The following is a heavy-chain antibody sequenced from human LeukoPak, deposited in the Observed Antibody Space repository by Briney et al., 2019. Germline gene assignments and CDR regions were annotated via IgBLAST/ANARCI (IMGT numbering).Heavy chain of an antibody. Sequence: PSETLSLTCSVSGGSISIGSYYWYWIRQPAGKGLEWIGRIYISGSTKYNPSLKSRVTISVDTSRNQFSLKLSSVTAADTAVYYCARDVTAAFDYWGQGTLVTVSS. CDR1: GGSISIGSYY. D-gene: IGHD6-13*01. J-gene: IGHJ4*02. CDR2: IYISGST. CDR3: ARDVTAAFDY. V-gene: IGHV4-61*02.